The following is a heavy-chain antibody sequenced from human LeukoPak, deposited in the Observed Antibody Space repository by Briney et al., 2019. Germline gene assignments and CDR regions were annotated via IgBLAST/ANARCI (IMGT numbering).Heavy chain of an antibody. J-gene: IGHJ4*02. CDR1: GFTFSSYA. V-gene: IGHV3-23*01. Sequence: GGSLRLSCAASGFTFSSYAMSWVRQAPGKGLEWVSAISGSGGSTYYADSVKGRFIISRDNSKNTLYLQMSSLRAEDTAVYYCAEDPYYYDSSGYYSSPPQPQTYFDYWGQGTLVTVSS. D-gene: IGHD3-22*01. CDR3: AEDPYYYDSSGYYSSPPQPQTYFDY. CDR2: ISGSGGST.